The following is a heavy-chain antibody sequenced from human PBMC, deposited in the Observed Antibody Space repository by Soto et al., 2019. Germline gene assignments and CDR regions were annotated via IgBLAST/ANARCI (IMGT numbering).Heavy chain of an antibody. V-gene: IGHV3-11*05. Sequence: QVQLVESGGGLVKPGGSLRLSCVASGFIFTDYYMSWIRQAPGKGLEWVSYISSSSVHTKYADSVKGRFTISRDNAKNSLYLQMNRLRVEDTAVYYCVRGRYADSYWGQGTLVTVSS. CDR3: VRGRYADSY. CDR2: ISSSSVHT. J-gene: IGHJ4*02. D-gene: IGHD2-2*01. CDR1: GFIFTDYY.